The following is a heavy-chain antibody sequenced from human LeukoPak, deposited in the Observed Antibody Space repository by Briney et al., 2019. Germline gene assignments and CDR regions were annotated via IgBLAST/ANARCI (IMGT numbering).Heavy chain of an antibody. CDR3: ARYSGSYDY. J-gene: IGHJ4*02. CDR1: GFTFSSYA. CDR2: ISSNGGGT. V-gene: IGHV3-64*01. D-gene: IGHD1-26*01. Sequence: QPGGSLRLSCAASGFTFSSYAMHWVRQAPGKGLEYVSAISSNGGGTYYANSVKGRFTISRDNSKNTLYLQMGSLRAEDMAVYYCARYSGSYDYWGQGTLVTVSS.